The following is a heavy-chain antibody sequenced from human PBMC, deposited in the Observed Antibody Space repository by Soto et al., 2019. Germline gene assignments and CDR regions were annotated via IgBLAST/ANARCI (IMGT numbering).Heavy chain of an antibody. V-gene: IGHV4-39*01. CDR1: GDSIISGGYY. D-gene: IGHD5-12*01. Sequence: SETLSRTCSVSGDSIISGGYYWAWIRQPPGKGLEWIATIYYDGSPYYNPSLKSRVVISVDTSRNQFSLKLSSVTAADTAIYYCASLHSGYAFDLDYWGQGTLVTSPQ. J-gene: IGHJ4*02. CDR2: IYYDGSP. CDR3: ASLHSGYAFDLDY.